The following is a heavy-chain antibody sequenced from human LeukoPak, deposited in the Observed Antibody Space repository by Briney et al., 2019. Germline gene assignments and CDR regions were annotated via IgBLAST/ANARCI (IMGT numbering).Heavy chain of an antibody. Sequence: GGSLRLSCAASGFTFSSYSMSWVRQAPGKGLEWVSSITSRSSHIYYADSVRGRFTISRDNAEKSLYLQMNSLRAEDTAVYYCARAGGIESAFDWGQGTLVTVSS. CDR1: GFTFSSYS. CDR2: ITSRSSHI. CDR3: ARAGGIESAFD. V-gene: IGHV3-21*01. J-gene: IGHJ4*02. D-gene: IGHD5-12*01.